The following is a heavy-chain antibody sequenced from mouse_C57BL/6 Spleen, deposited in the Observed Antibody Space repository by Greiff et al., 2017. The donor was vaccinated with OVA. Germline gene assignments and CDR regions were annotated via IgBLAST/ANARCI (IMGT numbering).Heavy chain of an antibody. V-gene: IGHV5-17*01. CDR3: ARPHGSSPWYFDV. D-gene: IGHD1-1*01. CDR1: GFTFSDYG. J-gene: IGHJ1*03. Sequence: EVMLVESGGGLVKPGGSLKLSCAASGFTFSDYGMHWVRQAPEKGLEWVAYISSGSSTIYYADTVKGRFTISRDNAKNTLFLQMTSLRSEDTAMYYGARPHGSSPWYFDVWGTGTTVTVSS. CDR2: ISSGSSTI.